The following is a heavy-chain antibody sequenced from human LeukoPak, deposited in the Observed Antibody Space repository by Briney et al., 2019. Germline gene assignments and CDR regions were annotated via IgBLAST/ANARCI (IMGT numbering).Heavy chain of an antibody. D-gene: IGHD2-8*01. Sequence: SETLSLTCTVSGGSISSSSYYWGWIRQPPGKGLGWIGSIYYSGSTYYNPSLKSRVTISVDTSKNQFSLKLSSVTAADTAVYYCARHGYCTNGVCYPPDYWGQGTLVTASS. J-gene: IGHJ4*02. V-gene: IGHV4-39*01. CDR3: ARHGYCTNGVCYPPDY. CDR2: IYYSGST. CDR1: GGSISSSSYY.